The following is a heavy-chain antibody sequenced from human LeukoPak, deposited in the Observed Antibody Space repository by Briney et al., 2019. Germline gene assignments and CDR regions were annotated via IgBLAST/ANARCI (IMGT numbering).Heavy chain of an antibody. V-gene: IGHV1-69*05. CDR1: GGTFSSYT. CDR3: VRSGYYYGSGSYPHDAFDI. J-gene: IGHJ3*02. Sequence: ASVKVSCKASGGTFSSYTISWVRQAPGQGLEWMGRIIPIFGTANYAQKFQGRVTITTDESTSTAYMELSSLRSEDTAVYYCVRSGYYYGSGSYPHDAFDIWGERTMVSVSS. CDR2: IIPIFGTA. D-gene: IGHD3-10*01.